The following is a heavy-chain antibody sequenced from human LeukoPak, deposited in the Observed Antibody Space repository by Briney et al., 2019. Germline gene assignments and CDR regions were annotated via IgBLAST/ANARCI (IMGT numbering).Heavy chain of an antibody. Sequence: GGSPRLSCAASGFAFSSYAMHWIRQAPGKGLEWVAVISSDATNTYYADSVKGRFTISRDNSKNTLYLQMNSLRAEDTALYYCARDPHGDSPFDYWGQGTLVTVSS. D-gene: IGHD4-17*01. J-gene: IGHJ4*02. CDR3: ARDPHGDSPFDY. CDR2: ISSDATNT. V-gene: IGHV3-30*04. CDR1: GFAFSSYA.